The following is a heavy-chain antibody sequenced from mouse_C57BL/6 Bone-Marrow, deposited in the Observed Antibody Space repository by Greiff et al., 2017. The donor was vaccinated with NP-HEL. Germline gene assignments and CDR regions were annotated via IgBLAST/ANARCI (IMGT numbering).Heavy chain of an antibody. V-gene: IGHV1-64*01. D-gene: IGHD2-5*01. CDR1: GYTFTSYW. CDR3: AREAYYSNPFAY. CDR2: IHPNSGST. Sequence: QVQLQQPGAELVKPGASVKLSCKASGYTFTSYWMHWVKQRPGQGLEWIGMIHPNSGSTNYNEKFKSKATLTVDKSSSTAYMQLSSLTSEDSAVYYWAREAYYSNPFAYWGQGTLVTVSA. J-gene: IGHJ3*01.